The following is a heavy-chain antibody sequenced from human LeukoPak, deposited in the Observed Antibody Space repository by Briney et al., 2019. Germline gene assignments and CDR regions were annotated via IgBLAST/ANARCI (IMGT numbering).Heavy chain of an antibody. D-gene: IGHD3-10*01. CDR3: ARETVTMVRGVRTLYYFDY. V-gene: IGHV4-30-4*01. Sequence: SETLSLTCTVSGGSISSGDYYWSWIRQPPGKGLEWIGYIYYSGSTYYNPSLKSRVTISVDTSKNQFSLKLSSVTAADTAVCYCARETVTMVRGVRTLYYFDYWGQGNLVTVSS. CDR1: GGSISSGDYY. J-gene: IGHJ4*02. CDR2: IYYSGST.